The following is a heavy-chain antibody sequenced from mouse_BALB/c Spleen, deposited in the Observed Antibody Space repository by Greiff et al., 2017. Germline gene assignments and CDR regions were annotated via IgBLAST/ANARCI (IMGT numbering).Heavy chain of an antibody. CDR3: TRVRYFFMDY. CDR2: IDPETGGT. CDR1: GYTFTDYE. V-gene: IGHV1-15*01. J-gene: IGHJ4*01. D-gene: IGHD2-14*01. Sequence: VKLVESGAELVRPGASVTLSCKASGYTFTDYEMHWVKQTPVHGLEWIGAIDPETGGTAYNQKFKGKATLTADKSSSTAYMELRSLTSEDSAVYYCTRVRYFFMDYWGQGTSVTVSS.